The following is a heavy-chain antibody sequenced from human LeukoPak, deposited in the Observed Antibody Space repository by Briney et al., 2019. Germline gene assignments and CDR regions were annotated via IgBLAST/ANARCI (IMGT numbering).Heavy chain of an antibody. J-gene: IGHJ4*02. CDR1: GFTFSSYA. Sequence: GSLRLSCAASGFTFSSYAMSWVRQPPGKGLEWIGEINHSGSTNYNPSLKSRVTISVDTSKNQFSLKLSSVTAADTAVYYCARDPVWWPGRYFDYWGQGTLVTVSS. CDR3: ARDPVWWPGRYFDY. D-gene: IGHD1-26*01. CDR2: INHSGST. V-gene: IGHV4-34*01.